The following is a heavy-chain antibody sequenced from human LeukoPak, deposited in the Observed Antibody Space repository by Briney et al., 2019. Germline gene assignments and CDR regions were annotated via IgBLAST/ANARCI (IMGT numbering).Heavy chain of an antibody. CDR2: ISSSGSII. CDR1: GFTFSSYE. CDR3: ARDRGTSTVRSFDI. Sequence: PGGSLRLSCAASGFTFSSYEMSSVRQAPGKGLEWVSYISSSGSIIYYAESVKGRFTISRDNAKNSLYLQMNSLRAEDTAVYYCARDRGTSTVRSFDIWGQGTMVTVSS. J-gene: IGHJ3*02. V-gene: IGHV3-48*03. D-gene: IGHD4-17*01.